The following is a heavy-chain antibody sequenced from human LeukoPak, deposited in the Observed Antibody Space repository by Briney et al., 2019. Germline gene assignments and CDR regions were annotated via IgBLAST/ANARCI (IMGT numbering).Heavy chain of an antibody. CDR1: GFTFSGSA. V-gene: IGHV3-73*01. Sequence: GGSLRLSCAASGFTFSGSAMHWVHQASGKGLEWVGRIRSKANSYATAYAASVKGRFTISRDDSKNTAYLQMNSLKTEDTAVYYCTRQSGGWENWFDPWGQGTLVTVSS. CDR3: TRQSGGWENWFDP. CDR2: IRSKANSYAT. D-gene: IGHD6-19*01. J-gene: IGHJ5*02.